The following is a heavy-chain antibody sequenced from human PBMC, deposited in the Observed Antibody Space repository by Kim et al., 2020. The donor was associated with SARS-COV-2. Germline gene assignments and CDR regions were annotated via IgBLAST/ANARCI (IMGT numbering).Heavy chain of an antibody. Sequence: PFLKSRVTISVDTSKNQFSLKLSSVTAADTAVYYCVRGSGGTDYYYYMDVWGKGTTVTVSS. D-gene: IGHD6-25*01. J-gene: IGHJ6*03. V-gene: IGHV4-31*02. CDR3: VRGSGGTDYYYYMDV.